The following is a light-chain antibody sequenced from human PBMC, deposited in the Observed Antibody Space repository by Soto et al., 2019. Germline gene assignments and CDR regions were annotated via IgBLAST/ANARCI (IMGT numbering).Light chain of an antibody. Sequence: EIVMTQSPATLSVSPGERATLSCRASQSVSSNLAWYQQKPGQAPRLLIYGASTRATGIPARFSGSGSGTELALTISRLEPEDFAVYYCQQFSSYLLTVGGGTKVDIK. CDR1: QSVSSN. CDR2: GAS. CDR3: QQFSSYLLT. V-gene: IGKV3-15*01. J-gene: IGKJ4*01.